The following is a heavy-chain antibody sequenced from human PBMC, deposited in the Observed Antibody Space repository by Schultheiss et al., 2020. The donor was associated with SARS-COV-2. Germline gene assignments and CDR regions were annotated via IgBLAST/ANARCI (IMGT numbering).Heavy chain of an antibody. CDR3: ARDLVYSRSAPDY. CDR2: IYYSGST. D-gene: IGHD2-8*01. V-gene: IGHV4-61*01. Sequence: SETLSLTCTVSGGSISSSSYYWSWIRQPPGKGLEWIGYIYYSGSTNYNPSLKSRVTISVDTSKNQFSLKLSSVTAADTAVYYCARDLVYSRSAPDYWGQGTLVTVSS. CDR1: GGSISSSSYY. J-gene: IGHJ4*02.